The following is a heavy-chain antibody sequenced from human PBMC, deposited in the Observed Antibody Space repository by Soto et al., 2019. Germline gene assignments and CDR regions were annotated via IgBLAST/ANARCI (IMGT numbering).Heavy chain of an antibody. J-gene: IGHJ5*02. CDR1: GGSISSGGYY. V-gene: IGHV4-31*03. CDR2: IYYSGST. CDR3: ARESWYSSNQPSFDP. Sequence: QVHLQESGPGLVKPSQTLSLTCTVSGGSISSGGYYWIWIRQHPGKGLEWIGYIYYSGSTYYNPSLKSRVTISVDTSKNQFSLKLSSVTAADTAVYYCARESWYSSNQPSFDPWGQGTLVTVSS. D-gene: IGHD6-13*01.